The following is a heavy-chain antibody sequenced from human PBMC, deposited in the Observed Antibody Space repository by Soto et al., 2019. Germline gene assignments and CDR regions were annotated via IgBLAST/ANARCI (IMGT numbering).Heavy chain of an antibody. CDR2: IYYSGST. Sequence: PSETLSLTCTVSGGSISSYYWSWIRQPPGKGLEWIGYIYYSGSTNYNPSLKSRVTISVDTSKNQFSLKLSSVTAADTAVYYCARNARDGYNNYYGMDVWGQGTTVTVSS. CDR1: GGSISSYY. D-gene: IGHD2-8*01. CDR3: ARNARDGYNNYYGMDV. J-gene: IGHJ6*02. V-gene: IGHV4-59*01.